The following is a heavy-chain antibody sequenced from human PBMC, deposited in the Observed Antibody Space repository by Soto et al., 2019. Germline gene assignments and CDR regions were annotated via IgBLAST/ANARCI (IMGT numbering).Heavy chain of an antibody. V-gene: IGHV1-3*01. D-gene: IGHD6-19*01. CDR3: AADSSGWYVVDY. J-gene: IGHJ4*02. CDR2: INAGNGNT. CDR1: GYTFTSYA. Sequence: ASVKVSCKASGYTFTSYAMHWVRQAPGQRFEWMGWINAGNGNTKYSQKFQGRVTITTDTSASTAYMELSSLRSEDTAVYYCAADSSGWYVVDYWGQGTLVTVSS.